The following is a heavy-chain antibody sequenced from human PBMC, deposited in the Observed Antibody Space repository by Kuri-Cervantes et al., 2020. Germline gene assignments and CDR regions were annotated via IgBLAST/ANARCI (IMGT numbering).Heavy chain of an antibody. D-gene: IGHD3-9*01. Sequence: ASVKVSCKASGYTFTSYGISWVRQAPGQGLEWMGWISAYNGNTNYAQKLQGRVTMTTDTSTSTAYMELRSLRSDDTAVYYCASVYDILTGSYAFDIWGQGTMVTVSS. CDR2: ISAYNGNT. V-gene: IGHV1-18*01. J-gene: IGHJ3*02. CDR1: GYTFTSYG. CDR3: ASVYDILTGSYAFDI.